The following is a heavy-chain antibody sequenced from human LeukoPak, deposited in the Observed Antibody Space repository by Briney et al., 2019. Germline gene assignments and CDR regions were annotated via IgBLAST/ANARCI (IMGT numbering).Heavy chain of an antibody. V-gene: IGHV4-39*07. CDR3: ARGSDRVAAGDY. Sequence: SETLSLTCTVSGGSISSSSYYWGWIRQPPGKGLEWIGSIYYSGSTYYNPSLKSRVTISVDTSKNQFSLRLSSVTAADTAVYYCARGSDRVAAGDYWGQGTLVTVSS. D-gene: IGHD2-15*01. CDR1: GGSISSSSYY. CDR2: IYYSGST. J-gene: IGHJ4*02.